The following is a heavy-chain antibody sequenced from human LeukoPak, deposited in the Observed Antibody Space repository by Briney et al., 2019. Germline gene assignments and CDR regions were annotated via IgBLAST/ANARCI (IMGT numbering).Heavy chain of an antibody. CDR1: GYSFTTHW. CDR2: IYPADSET. D-gene: IGHD3-16*01. V-gene: IGHV5-51*01. J-gene: IGHJ5*02. Sequence: GESLKISCKASGYSFTTHWISWVRQRPGKGLEWLGIIYPADSETRYSPSFQGQVTMSVDKSISTAYLQWRSLQASDIATYYCARALDGGKPPGNWFDPWGQGTLVTVSS. CDR3: ARALDGGKPPGNWFDP.